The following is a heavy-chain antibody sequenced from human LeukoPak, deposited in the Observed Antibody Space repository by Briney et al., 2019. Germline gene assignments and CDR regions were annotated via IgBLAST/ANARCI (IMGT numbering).Heavy chain of an antibody. D-gene: IGHD5-12*01. CDR2: ISVYKGNT. V-gene: IGHV1-18*01. CDR3: ARVGSDSGYDLGIDH. CDR1: GYTFNSYG. Sequence: GASVKVSCTASGYTFNSYGISWVRQAPGQGLEWMGWISVYKGNTNYAQKFQGRVTMTTDTSTSTAYMDLRSLRSDDTAVYYCARVGSDSGYDLGIDHWGQGTLVTVSS. J-gene: IGHJ4*02.